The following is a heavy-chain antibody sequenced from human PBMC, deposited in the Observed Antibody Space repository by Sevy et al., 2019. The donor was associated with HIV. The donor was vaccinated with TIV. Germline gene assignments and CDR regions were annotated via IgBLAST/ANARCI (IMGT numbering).Heavy chain of an antibody. D-gene: IGHD3-10*01. CDR2: ISGSGGST. J-gene: IGHJ4*02. V-gene: IGHV3-23*01. CDR3: AKDRSLSGGAY. CDR1: GFTFSSYA. Sequence: GALRLSCAASGFTFSSYAMSWVRQAPGKGLEWVSAISGSGGSTYYADSVKGRFTISRDNSKNTLYLQMNSLRAEDTAVYYCAKDRSLSGGAYWGQGTLVTVSS.